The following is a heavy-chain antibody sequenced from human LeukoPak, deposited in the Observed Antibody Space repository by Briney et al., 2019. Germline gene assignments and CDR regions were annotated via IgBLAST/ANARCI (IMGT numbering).Heavy chain of an antibody. D-gene: IGHD3-22*01. J-gene: IGHJ4*02. CDR1: GFTFSSYW. CDR2: IKQDGSEK. CDR3: ARDQGYSYGPYYYDSSGYYPDY. V-gene: IGHV3-7*01. Sequence: GSLRLSCAASGFTFSSYWMSWVRQAPGKGLEWVANIKQDGSEKYYVDSVKGRFTISRDNAKNSLYLQMNSLRAEDTAVYYCARDQGYSYGPYYYDSSGYYPDYWGQGTLVTVSS.